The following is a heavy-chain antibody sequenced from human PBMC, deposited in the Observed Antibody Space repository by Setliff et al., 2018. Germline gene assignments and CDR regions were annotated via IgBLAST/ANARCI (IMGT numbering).Heavy chain of an antibody. D-gene: IGHD3-22*01. Sequence: PGGSLRLSCTTSGFTFGDFAMTWVRQAPGKGLEWVSGIGGRGISTYYADSVKGRFTISRDNAKNSLYLQMNSLRAEDTAVYYCARGFYDSSGYPIDYWGQGTLVTVSS. CDR2: IGGRGIST. CDR1: GFTFGDFA. CDR3: ARGFYDSSGYPIDY. V-gene: IGHV3-23*01. J-gene: IGHJ4*02.